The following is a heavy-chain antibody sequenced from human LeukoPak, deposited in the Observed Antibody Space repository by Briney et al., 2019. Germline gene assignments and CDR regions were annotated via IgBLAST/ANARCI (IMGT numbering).Heavy chain of an antibody. J-gene: IGHJ4*02. CDR1: GYTFTGYY. Sequence: ASVKVSCNSSGYTFTGYYMHWVRHAPGQGLEWMGWINPNSGGTNYAQKFQGRVTMTRDTSISTAYMELSRLRCDDTAVYYCARQEGFGPFNTVVTPMDYWGQGTLVTVSS. CDR3: ARQEGFGPFNTVVTPMDY. CDR2: INPNSGGT. V-gene: IGHV1-2*02. D-gene: IGHD4-23*01.